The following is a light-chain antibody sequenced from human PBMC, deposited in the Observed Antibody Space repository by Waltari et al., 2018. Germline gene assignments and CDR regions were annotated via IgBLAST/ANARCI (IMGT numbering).Light chain of an antibody. CDR1: QRLTEKY. Sequence: VLTQSPGTLSLSPGERATLSCRASQRLTEKYLARYQQQPGQAPRLLIYGASSRAAGIPDRFSGSGDGTDFTLTISRLEPEDFAVYYCQQYGSSVLYTFGQGTKLEIK. CDR2: GAS. J-gene: IGKJ2*01. CDR3: QQYGSSVLYT. V-gene: IGKV3-20*01.